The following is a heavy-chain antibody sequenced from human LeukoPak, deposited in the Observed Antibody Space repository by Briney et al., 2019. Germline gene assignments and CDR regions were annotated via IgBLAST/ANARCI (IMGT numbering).Heavy chain of an antibody. J-gene: IGHJ3*02. Sequence: GESLKISCKGSGYSFTSYWIGWVRQMPGKGLEWMGIIYPGDSDTRYSPSFQGQVTISADKSISTAHLQWSSLKASDTAMYYCATGTQSLRRDGDYYDSSAPGDASDIWGQRTMVTVSS. D-gene: IGHD3-22*01. CDR3: ATGTQSLRRDGDYYDSSAPGDASDI. V-gene: IGHV5-51*01. CDR1: GYSFTSYW. CDR2: IYPGDSDT.